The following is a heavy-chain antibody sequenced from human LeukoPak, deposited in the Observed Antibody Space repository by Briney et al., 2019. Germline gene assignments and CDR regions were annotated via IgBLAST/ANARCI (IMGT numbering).Heavy chain of an antibody. Sequence: PSETLSLTCTVSGDSISSDNYYWSWIRQHPGKGLEWLGYIHYSGSTYYNPSLKSRVTISVDTSKNQFSLKLSSVTAADTVVYYCARVGLSGSYFVSYYFDYWGQGTLVTVSS. CDR2: IHYSGST. J-gene: IGHJ4*02. D-gene: IGHD1-26*01. CDR3: ARVGLSGSYFVSYYFDY. V-gene: IGHV4-31*03. CDR1: GDSISSDNYY.